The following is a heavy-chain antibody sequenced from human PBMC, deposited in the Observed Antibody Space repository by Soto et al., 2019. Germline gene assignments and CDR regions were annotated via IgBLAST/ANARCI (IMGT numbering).Heavy chain of an antibody. D-gene: IGHD6-6*01. CDR3: ARLRAYGVVSSSSSLAYYYYGMDV. J-gene: IGHJ6*02. Sequence: PGESLKISCKGSGYSFTSYWISWVRQRPGKGLEWMPRIYPGDSETRYSPSFQGQSTIAADKSTSTAYLQWSSLKASDTAMYYCARLRAYGVVSSSSSLAYYYYGMDVSGQGTTVTVSS. CDR2: IYPGDSET. CDR1: GYSFTSYW. V-gene: IGHV5-51*01.